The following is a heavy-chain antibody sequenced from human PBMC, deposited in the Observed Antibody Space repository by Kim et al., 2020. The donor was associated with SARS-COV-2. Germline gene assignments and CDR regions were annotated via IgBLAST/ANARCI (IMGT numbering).Heavy chain of an antibody. D-gene: IGHD3-9*01. J-gene: IGHJ6*02. V-gene: IGHV3-23*01. Sequence: YADSVKGRFTISRDNSENTLYLQMNSLRAEDTAVYYCQSRLANYYYFGMDVWGQGTTVTVSS. CDR3: QSRLANYYYFGMDV.